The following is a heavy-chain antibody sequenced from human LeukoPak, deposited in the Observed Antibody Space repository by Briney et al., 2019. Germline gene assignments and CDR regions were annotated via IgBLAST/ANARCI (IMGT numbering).Heavy chain of an antibody. Sequence: ASVKVSCKASGYTFTDYYMHWVRQAPGQGLEWMGWINPNSGGTNYAQKFQGRVTMTRDTSISTAYMELSSLRSDDTAVYCCARTGSVWFGESNWGQGTLVTVSS. CDR2: INPNSGGT. CDR3: ARTGSVWFGESN. CDR1: GYTFTDYY. J-gene: IGHJ4*02. V-gene: IGHV1-2*02. D-gene: IGHD3-10*01.